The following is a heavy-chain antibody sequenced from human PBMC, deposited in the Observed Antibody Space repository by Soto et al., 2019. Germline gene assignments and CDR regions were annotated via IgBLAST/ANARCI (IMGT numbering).Heavy chain of an antibody. Sequence: GWSLRLSCATSGFSFNDYAMYWVRQAPGQGLEWVAIISSDGHHQFYLDNLRGRFTVSRDNSKNTLYLQMNSLGPEDTAVYYCSRGTYYPQSSGLHADYWGPGTVVTVYS. V-gene: IGHV3-30*03. D-gene: IGHD3-22*01. CDR2: ISSDGHHQ. CDR3: SRGTYYPQSSGLHADY. CDR1: GFSFNDYA. J-gene: IGHJ4*02.